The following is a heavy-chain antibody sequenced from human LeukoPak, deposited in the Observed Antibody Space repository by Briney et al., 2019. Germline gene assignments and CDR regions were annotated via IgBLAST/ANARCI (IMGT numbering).Heavy chain of an antibody. V-gene: IGHV4-30-4*07. J-gene: IGHJ6*03. D-gene: IGHD3-22*01. CDR2: IYYSGSP. Sequence: PSETLSLTCAVSGGSISSGGYSWSWIRQPPGKGLEWIGYIYYSGSPYYNPSLKSRVTISVDTSKNQFSLKLSSVTAADTAVYYCARRGNYYYDSSGYYYYYYMDVWGKGTTVTISS. CDR3: ARRGNYYYDSSGYYYYYYMDV. CDR1: GGSISSGGYS.